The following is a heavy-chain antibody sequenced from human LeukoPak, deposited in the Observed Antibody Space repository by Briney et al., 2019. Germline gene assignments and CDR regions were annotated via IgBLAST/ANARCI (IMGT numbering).Heavy chain of an antibody. Sequence: PGGSLRLSCAASGFTFSTYDMHWVRQATGKGLEWVSSISTAGDTYYPGSVKGRFTISRENAKNSLFLQMNSLRAGDTAVYYCAREVQENGSGWFDPWGQGTLVTVSS. CDR3: AREVQENGSGWFDP. CDR2: ISTAGDT. CDR1: GFTFSTYD. V-gene: IGHV3-13*01. J-gene: IGHJ5*02. D-gene: IGHD1-26*01.